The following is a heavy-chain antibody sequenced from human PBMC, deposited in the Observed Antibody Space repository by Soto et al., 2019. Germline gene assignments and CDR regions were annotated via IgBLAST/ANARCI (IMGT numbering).Heavy chain of an antibody. CDR2: ISYSGSPT. V-gene: IGHV3-48*03. Sequence: EVQLVESGGGLVQPGGSLRLSCVGSGFTLSSYEMNWVRQAPGKGLEWVAWISYSGSPTGHADSVKGRFTISRDNAKNSLYLQMNSLRAEDTAVYYCVRDRSLKAPTSIDYWGRGALVTVSS. CDR1: GFTLSSYE. CDR3: VRDRSLKAPTSIDY. J-gene: IGHJ4*01. D-gene: IGHD3-16*01.